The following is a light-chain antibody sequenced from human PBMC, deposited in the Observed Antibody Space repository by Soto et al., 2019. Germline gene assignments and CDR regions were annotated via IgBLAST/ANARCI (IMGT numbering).Light chain of an antibody. Sequence: QSALTQPASVSGSPGQSITISCTGTTSDVGGHNYVSWYQQYPDKAPKLMVYEVINRPSGVSNRFSGSKSGNTASLTISGLQAEDEADYYCISYSSSGTPWVFGGGTKLTVL. CDR2: EVI. CDR3: ISYSSSGTPWV. J-gene: IGLJ3*02. V-gene: IGLV2-14*01. CDR1: TSDVGGHNY.